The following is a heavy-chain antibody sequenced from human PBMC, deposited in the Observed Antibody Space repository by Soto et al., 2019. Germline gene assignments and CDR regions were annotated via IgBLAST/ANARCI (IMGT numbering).Heavy chain of an antibody. CDR3: ARHRGLVTATRGFDY. D-gene: IGHD2-21*02. V-gene: IGHV4-59*05. J-gene: IGHJ4*02. CDR2: IYYSGST. CDR1: GGSISSYY. Sequence: SETLSLTCTVPGGSISSYYWSWIRQPPGKGLEWIGSIYYSGSTYYNPSLKSRVTISVDTSKNQFSLKLSSVTAADTAVYYCARHRGLVTATRGFDYWGQGTLVTVSS.